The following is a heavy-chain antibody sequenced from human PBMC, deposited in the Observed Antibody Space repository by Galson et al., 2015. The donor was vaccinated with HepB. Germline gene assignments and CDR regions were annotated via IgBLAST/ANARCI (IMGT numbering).Heavy chain of an antibody. V-gene: IGHV1-69*13. D-gene: IGHD2-2*01. J-gene: IGHJ6*02. Sequence: SVKVSCKASGGTFSSYAISWVRQAPGQGLEWMGGIIPIFGTANYAQKFQGRVTITADESTSTAYMELSSLRSEDTAVYYCARDTDCSSTSCYSYYYYGMDVWGQGTTVTVSS. CDR3: ARDTDCSSTSCYSYYYYGMDV. CDR2: IIPIFGTA. CDR1: GGTFSSYA.